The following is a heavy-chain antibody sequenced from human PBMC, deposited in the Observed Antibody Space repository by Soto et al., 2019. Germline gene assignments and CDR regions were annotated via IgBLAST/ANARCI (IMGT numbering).Heavy chain of an antibody. V-gene: IGHV1-46*01. CDR3: ARGGHNYYDSSGYGD. Sequence: QVQLVQSGAEVKKPGASVKVSCKASGYTFTSYYMHWVRQAPGQGLEWMGIINPSGGSRSYAQKFQGRVTMTRDTSTGTVYMELSSLRSEDTAVYYCARGGHNYYDSSGYGDWGQGTLVTVSS. CDR2: INPSGGSR. J-gene: IGHJ4*02. CDR1: GYTFTSYY. D-gene: IGHD3-22*01.